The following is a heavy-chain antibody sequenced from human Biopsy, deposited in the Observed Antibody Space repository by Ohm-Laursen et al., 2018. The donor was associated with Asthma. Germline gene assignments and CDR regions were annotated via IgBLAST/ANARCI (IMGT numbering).Heavy chain of an antibody. Sequence: SLRLSCAASGFSFGSFGMHWVRQVPGKGPEWVALISFDGRYEYYADSVKGRFTISRDNPMKRLYLQMSSLTAEDTAVYYCASRGGDYWSGYYMDYWGQGTLVTVSS. CDR2: ISFDGRYE. CDR1: GFSFGSFG. V-gene: IGHV3-30*03. D-gene: IGHD3-3*01. CDR3: ASRGGDYWSGYYMDY. J-gene: IGHJ4*02.